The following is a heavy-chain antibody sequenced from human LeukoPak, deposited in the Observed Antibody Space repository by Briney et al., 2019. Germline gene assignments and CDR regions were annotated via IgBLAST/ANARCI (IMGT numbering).Heavy chain of an antibody. J-gene: IGHJ4*02. D-gene: IGHD3-10*01. CDR1: GGSISSSNW. V-gene: IGHV4-4*02. CDR2: IYHSGST. Sequence: PSETLSLTCAVSGGSISSSNWWSWVRQPPGKGLEWIGEIYHSGSTNYNPSLKSRATIYVDTAKNQVSLKLSSVTAADTAVYYCATRGRARDYWGQGTLVTVSS. CDR3: ATRGRARDY.